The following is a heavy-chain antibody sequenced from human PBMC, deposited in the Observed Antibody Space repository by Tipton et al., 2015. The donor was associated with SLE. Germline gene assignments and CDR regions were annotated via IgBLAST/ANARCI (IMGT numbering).Heavy chain of an antibody. CDR2: ISWNSGSI. J-gene: IGHJ4*02. CDR3: ARAGPLLWVPYFDY. D-gene: IGHD3-10*01. V-gene: IGHV3-9*01. Sequence: SLRLSCAASGFTFSSYAMSWVRQAPGKGLEWVSGISWNSGSIDYADSVKGRFTISRDNAKNSLYLQLNSLRAEDTAVYYCARAGPLLWVPYFDYWGQGTLVTVSS. CDR1: GFTFSSYA.